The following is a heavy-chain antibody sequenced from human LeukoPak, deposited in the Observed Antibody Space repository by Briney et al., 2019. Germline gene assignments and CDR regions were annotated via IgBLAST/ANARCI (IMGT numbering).Heavy chain of an antibody. CDR3: ARETTVIKKIDY. J-gene: IGHJ4*02. Sequence: SETLSLTCAVYGGSFSGYYWSWIRQPPGKGLEWIGEINHSGSTNYNPSLKSRVTISVDTSKNQFSLKLSSVTAADTAVYYCARETTVIKKIDYWGQGTLVTVSS. CDR1: GGSFSGYY. D-gene: IGHD4-17*01. CDR2: INHSGST. V-gene: IGHV4-34*01.